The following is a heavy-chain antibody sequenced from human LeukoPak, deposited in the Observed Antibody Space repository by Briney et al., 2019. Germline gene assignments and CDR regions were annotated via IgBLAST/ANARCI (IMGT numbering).Heavy chain of an antibody. CDR2: IRYDGNSE. CDR1: GLTFSSYG. V-gene: IGHV3-30*02. Sequence: HSGGSLRLSCAASGLTFSSYGMHWVRQAPGKGLEWVTFIRYDGNSEYYADSVKGRFTISRDNSKNTLYLQMNSLRAEDTAVYYCARDPTYCSGGSCYSEGYYFDYWGQGTLVTVSS. D-gene: IGHD2-15*01. J-gene: IGHJ4*02. CDR3: ARDPTYCSGGSCYSEGYYFDY.